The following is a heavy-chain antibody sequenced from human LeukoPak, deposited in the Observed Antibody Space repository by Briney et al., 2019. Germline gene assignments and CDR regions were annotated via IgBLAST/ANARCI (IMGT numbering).Heavy chain of an antibody. CDR3: VKDGDDSGWNYFDY. CDR1: GFTFSSFE. D-gene: IGHD6-19*01. J-gene: IGHJ4*02. Sequence: QPGGSLRLSCAASGFTFSSFEMNWVRQAPGKGLEWVSYISSSGTTIYYADSVKGRFTISRDNAKSSLYLQMSSLRAEDTAVYYCVKDGDDSGWNYFDYWGQGTLVTVSS. V-gene: IGHV3-48*03. CDR2: ISSSGTTI.